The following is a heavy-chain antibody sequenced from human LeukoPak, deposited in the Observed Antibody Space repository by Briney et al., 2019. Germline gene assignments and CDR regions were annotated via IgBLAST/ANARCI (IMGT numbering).Heavy chain of an antibody. J-gene: IGHJ6*02. CDR3: ARVSGSYGMDV. CDR1: GYTFTSYY. V-gene: IGHV1-46*01. Sequence: GASVKVSCKASGYTFTSYYMHWVRQAPGQGLEWMGIINPNGGSTSYAQKFQGRDTMTRDTSTSTVYMELSSLRSEDTAVYYCARVSGSYGMDVWGQGTMVTVSS. D-gene: IGHD3-10*01. CDR2: INPNGGST.